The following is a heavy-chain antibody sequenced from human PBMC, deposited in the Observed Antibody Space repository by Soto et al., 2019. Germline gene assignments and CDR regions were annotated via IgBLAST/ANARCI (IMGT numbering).Heavy chain of an antibody. Sequence: QVKLQESGPGLVKPSQTLSLTCTVSGGSISRSGAYYWSWVRQHPEKGLEWIGYIYSGGTTYYNPSLRSRVTISSDTANNQFSLKLSSVTAADTALYYCARDGGPRGDYYYAMDVWGQGTTVTVSS. V-gene: IGHV4-31*03. CDR2: IYSGGTT. CDR3: ARDGGPRGDYYYAMDV. CDR1: GGSISRSGAYY. J-gene: IGHJ6*02. D-gene: IGHD3-10*01.